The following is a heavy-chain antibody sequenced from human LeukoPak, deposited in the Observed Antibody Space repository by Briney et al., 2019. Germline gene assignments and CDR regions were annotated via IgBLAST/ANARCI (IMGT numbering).Heavy chain of an antibody. CDR2: IYYIGST. J-gene: IGHJ4*02. CDR1: DGSVTNSNYY. V-gene: IGHV4-39*01. CDR3: ARSVYYDSSGHYYRYFDY. Sequence: SETLSLTCTVPDGSVTNSNYYWGWIRQPPGKGLEWIGSIYYIGSTYYNPSLKSRVTISVDTSKNQFSLRLSSVTAADTAVYYCARSVYYDSSGHYYRYFDYWGQGTLVTVSS. D-gene: IGHD3-22*01.